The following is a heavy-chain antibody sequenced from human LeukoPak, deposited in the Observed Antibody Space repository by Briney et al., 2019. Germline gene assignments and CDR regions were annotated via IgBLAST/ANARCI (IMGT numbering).Heavy chain of an antibody. Sequence: PSETLSLTCAVSGYSIRSGYHWGWIRQAPGKGLEWIGNIYHTGTTYYNPSLKSRVTISVDTSENHFSLHLSSVTAADTAVYYCASNYYDSSGFDYWGQGTLVTVSS. CDR1: GYSIRSGYH. D-gene: IGHD3-22*01. CDR3: ASNYYDSSGFDY. CDR2: IYHTGTT. J-gene: IGHJ4*02. V-gene: IGHV4-38-2*01.